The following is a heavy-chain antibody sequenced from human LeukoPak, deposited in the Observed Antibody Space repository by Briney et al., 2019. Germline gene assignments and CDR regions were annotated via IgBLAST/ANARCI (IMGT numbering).Heavy chain of an antibody. CDR1: GFTVSSNY. D-gene: IGHD6-13*01. CDR3: ARQIASAGTAGFDF. Sequence: GGSLRLSCAASGFTVSSNYMSWVRQAPGKGLEWVSVIYSGGSTYYAASVKGRFTISRDNSTNTLYLQMNSLRAEDTAVYYCARQIASAGTAGFDFWGQGALATVSS. CDR2: IYSGGST. J-gene: IGHJ4*02. V-gene: IGHV3-53*01.